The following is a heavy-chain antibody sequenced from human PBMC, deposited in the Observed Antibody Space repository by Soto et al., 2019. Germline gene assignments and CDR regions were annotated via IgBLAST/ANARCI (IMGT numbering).Heavy chain of an antibody. J-gene: IGHJ4*02. Sequence: QVQLVQSGAEVKKPESSVKVSCKAPGGTFSTYAISWVRQAPGQGLEWMGGIIPMFGTANYAQRFQDRVTITADESTNTVYMELSSLRAEDKALYLCASGIQLWLRRINNGYSGWGQGTLVTVSS. D-gene: IGHD5-18*01. CDR1: GGTFSTYA. CDR3: ASGIQLWLRRINNGYSG. V-gene: IGHV1-69*13. CDR2: IIPMFGTA.